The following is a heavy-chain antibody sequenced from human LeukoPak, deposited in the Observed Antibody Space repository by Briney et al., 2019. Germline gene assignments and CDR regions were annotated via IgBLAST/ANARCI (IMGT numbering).Heavy chain of an antibody. CDR2: ISFDGSNK. V-gene: IGHV3-30-3*01. Sequence: GGSLRLSCAASGFTFSRYALHWVRQSPGKGLDWVAVISFDGSNKYYADSVKGRFTISRDNSKNTLYLQMDRLRAEDSAVYYCAREVYRFSVADLWGRGTLVTVSS. CDR3: AREVYRFSVADL. D-gene: IGHD5/OR15-5a*01. CDR1: GFTFSRYA. J-gene: IGHJ2*01.